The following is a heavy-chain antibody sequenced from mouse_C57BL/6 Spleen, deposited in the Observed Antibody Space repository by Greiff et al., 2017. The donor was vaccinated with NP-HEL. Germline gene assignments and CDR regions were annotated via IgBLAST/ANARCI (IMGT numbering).Heavy chain of an antibody. Sequence: QVQLQQPGAELVRPGSSVKLSCKASGYTFTSYWMHWVKQRPIQGLEWIGNIDPSDSATHYNQKFKDKATLTVDKSSSTAYMQLSSLPSEYSAVYYCARGRDWRFDYWGQGTTLTVSS. J-gene: IGHJ2*01. D-gene: IGHD3-3*01. CDR1: GYTFTSYW. CDR2: IDPSDSAT. CDR3: ARGRDWRFDY. V-gene: IGHV1-52*01.